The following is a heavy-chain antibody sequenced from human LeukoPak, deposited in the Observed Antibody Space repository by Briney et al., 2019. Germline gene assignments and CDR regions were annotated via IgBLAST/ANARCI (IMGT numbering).Heavy chain of an antibody. CDR2: IKQDGSEK. V-gene: IGHV3-7*03. D-gene: IGHD3-22*01. CDR1: GFTFSSYW. Sequence: GGSLRLSCAASGFTFSSYWMSWVRQAPGKGLEWVANIKQDGSEKYYVDSVKGRFTISRDNSKSTLYLQMNSLRAEDTAVYYCAKVRNLIVVVRDGFDIWGQGTMVTVSS. CDR3: AKVRNLIVVVRDGFDI. J-gene: IGHJ3*02.